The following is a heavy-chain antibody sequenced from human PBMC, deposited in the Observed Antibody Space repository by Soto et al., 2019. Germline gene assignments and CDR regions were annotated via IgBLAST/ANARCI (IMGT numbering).Heavy chain of an antibody. J-gene: IGHJ4*02. CDR1: GGTFSSYT. Sequence: QVQLVQSGAEVKKPGSSVKVSCKASGGTFSSYTISWVRQAPGQGLEWMGRIIPILGIANYAQKFQGRVTITADKSTSTAYMELSSLRSEDTAVYYWREGYCSTTSCRHDYWGQGTLVTVSS. CDR2: IIPILGIA. V-gene: IGHV1-69*02. CDR3: REGYCSTTSCRHDY. D-gene: IGHD2-2*01.